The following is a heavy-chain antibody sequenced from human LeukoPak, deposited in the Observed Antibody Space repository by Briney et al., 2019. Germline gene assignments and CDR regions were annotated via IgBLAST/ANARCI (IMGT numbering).Heavy chain of an antibody. CDR3: ASTGSSSSWYPWNYDYYYYYMDV. Sequence: ETGGSLRLSCAASGFTFSDYYMSWIRQAPGKGLEWVSYISSSGSTIYYADSVKGRFTISRDNAKNSLYLQMNSLRAEDTAVYYCASTGSSSSWYPWNYDYYYYYMDVWGKGTTVTVSS. J-gene: IGHJ6*03. D-gene: IGHD6-13*01. V-gene: IGHV3-11*04. CDR1: GFTFSDYY. CDR2: ISSSGSTI.